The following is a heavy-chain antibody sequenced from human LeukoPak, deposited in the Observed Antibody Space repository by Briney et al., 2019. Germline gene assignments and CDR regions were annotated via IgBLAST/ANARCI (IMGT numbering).Heavy chain of an antibody. CDR2: ISGSGETT. CDR3: ARDLSVARNYGMDV. CDR1: GFTFENYA. Sequence: PGGSLRLSCVASGFTFENYAMHWVRQAPGKGLEWVSYISGSGETTYYADSVQGRFTISRDNAKNSLYLQMNSLRAEDTAVYYCARDLSVARNYGMDVWGQGTTVTVSS. V-gene: IGHV3-48*03. D-gene: IGHD6-19*01. J-gene: IGHJ6*02.